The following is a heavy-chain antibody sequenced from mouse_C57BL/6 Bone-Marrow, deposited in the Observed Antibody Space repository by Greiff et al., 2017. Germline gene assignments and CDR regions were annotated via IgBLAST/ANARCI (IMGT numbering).Heavy chain of an antibody. CDR1: GFTFSDYG. V-gene: IGHV5-17*01. CDR3: ARHYVDPFDY. J-gene: IGHJ2*01. CDR2: ISSGSSTI. Sequence: VHLVESGGGLVKPGGSLKLSCAASGFTFSDYGMHWVRQAPEKGLEWVAYISSGSSTIYYADTVKGRFTISRDNAKNTLFRQMTSLRSEDAAMYYCARHYVDPFDYWGQGTTLTVSS. D-gene: IGHD1-1*01.